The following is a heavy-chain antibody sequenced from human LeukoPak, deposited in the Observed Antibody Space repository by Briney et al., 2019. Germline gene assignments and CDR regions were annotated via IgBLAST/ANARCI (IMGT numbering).Heavy chain of an antibody. Sequence: SETLSLTCTVSGGSITSDYWIWIRHPPGKGLEWIGYIYYSGRTNYNPSLKSRVTISVDTSKNQFTLEVRSVSAADTAVNYCARGEGTITAAGTIAYWGQGTLVTVSS. D-gene: IGHD6-13*01. V-gene: IGHV4-59*01. CDR1: GGSITSDY. J-gene: IGHJ4*02. CDR2: IYYSGRT. CDR3: ARGEGTITAAGTIAY.